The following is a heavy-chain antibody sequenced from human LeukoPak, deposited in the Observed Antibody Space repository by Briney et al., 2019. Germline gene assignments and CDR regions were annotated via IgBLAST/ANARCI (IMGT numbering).Heavy chain of an antibody. CDR2: FAPGDGET. J-gene: IGHJ4*02. CDR1: GYTLTEVS. CDR3: ATEIVGYGDVNYFDS. V-gene: IGHV1-24*01. Sequence: ASVKVSCKISGYTLTEVSMHWVRQAPGKGLEWMGGFAPGDGETIYAQNFQGRLIVTEDTSTDTAYMELSSLRSEDTAVYYCATEIVGYGDVNYFDSWGQGTLVIVSS. D-gene: IGHD4-17*01.